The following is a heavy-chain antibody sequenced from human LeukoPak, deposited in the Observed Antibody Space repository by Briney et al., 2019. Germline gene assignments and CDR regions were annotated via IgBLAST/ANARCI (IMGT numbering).Heavy chain of an antibody. V-gene: IGHV4-59*12. Sequence: PSETLSLTCTVSGGSISSYYWSWIRQPPGKGLEWIGYIYYSGSTNYNPSLKSRVTISVDTSKNQFSLKLSSVTAADTAVYYCARAGYVGYFLYYYMDVWGKGTTVTVSS. J-gene: IGHJ6*03. D-gene: IGHD5-12*01. CDR3: ARAGYVGYFLYYYMDV. CDR2: IYYSGST. CDR1: GGSISSYY.